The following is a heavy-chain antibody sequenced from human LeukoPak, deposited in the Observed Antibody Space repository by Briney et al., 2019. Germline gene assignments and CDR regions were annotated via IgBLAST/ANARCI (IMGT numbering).Heavy chain of an antibody. V-gene: IGHV3-7*01. D-gene: IGHD6-13*01. CDR3: AKDSYSRGDY. CDR1: GLTFSSHW. CDR2: IKQDGSVK. Sequence: GGSLRLSCATSGLTFSSHWMSWVRQAPGKGLEWVANIKQDGSVKTYVDSVKGRFTISRDNAKNSLYLQMNSLRAEDTAVYYCAKDSYSRGDYWGQGTLVTVSS. J-gene: IGHJ4*02.